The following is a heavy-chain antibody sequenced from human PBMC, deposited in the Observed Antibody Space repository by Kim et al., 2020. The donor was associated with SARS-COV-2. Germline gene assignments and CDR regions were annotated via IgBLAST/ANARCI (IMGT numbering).Heavy chain of an antibody. Sequence: ASVKVSCKSSGYTFSNYEINWVRQATGQGLEWLGWMNPNSGKTGYSERFQGRIILSRNISISTAYMELSSLTSQDTAVYYCATNPIKNTGPWGKGTLVTVSS. CDR1: GYTFSNYE. CDR3: ATNPIKNTGP. V-gene: IGHV1-8*01. J-gene: IGHJ5*02. CDR2: MNPNSGKT.